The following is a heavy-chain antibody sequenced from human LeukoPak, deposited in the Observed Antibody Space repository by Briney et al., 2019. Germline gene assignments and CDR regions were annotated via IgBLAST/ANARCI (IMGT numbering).Heavy chain of an antibody. CDR1: GFIFSSYS. CDR3: ARVLVVRGVIYYYGMDV. V-gene: IGHV3-21*01. Sequence: GGSLRLSCAASGFIFSSYSMNWVRQAPGKGLEWVSSISSVSEHILYADSVKGRFTISRDNAKNSLYLQMNSLRAEDTAVYYCARVLVVRGVIYYYGMDVWGQGTTVTVSS. D-gene: IGHD3-10*01. CDR2: ISSVSEHI. J-gene: IGHJ6*02.